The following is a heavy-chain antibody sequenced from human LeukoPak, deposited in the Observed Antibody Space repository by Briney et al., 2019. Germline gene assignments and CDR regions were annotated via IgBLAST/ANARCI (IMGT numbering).Heavy chain of an antibody. Sequence: SETLSLTCTVSGGSINNYYWTWIRQPPGKGLEWIGYIYYSGGTNYNPSLKSRATISLDTSKNQFSLKLSSVTAADTAVYYCARGLLPDSTLRLGELSSPFDYWGQGTLVTVSS. J-gene: IGHJ4*02. D-gene: IGHD3-16*02. CDR3: ARGLLPDSTLRLGELSSPFDY. V-gene: IGHV4-59*01. CDR1: GGSINNYY. CDR2: IYYSGGT.